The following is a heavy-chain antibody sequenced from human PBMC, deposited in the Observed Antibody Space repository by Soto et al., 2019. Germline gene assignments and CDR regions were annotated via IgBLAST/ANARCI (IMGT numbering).Heavy chain of an antibody. Sequence: QMKLVESGGGVVQPGTSLRLSCVASGFTFSAFGMHWVRQAPGKGLEWVAISSYGGSNKYYGDSVQGRFTISRDNSRDTLYLQMNSLRDEDTAVYDCAKGPLRFPECGDYADYSYGVDVWGQGTTVTVSS. CDR2: SSYGGSNK. J-gene: IGHJ6*02. CDR3: AKGPLRFPECGDYADYSYGVDV. CDR1: GFTFSAFG. D-gene: IGHD4-17*01. V-gene: IGHV3-30*18.